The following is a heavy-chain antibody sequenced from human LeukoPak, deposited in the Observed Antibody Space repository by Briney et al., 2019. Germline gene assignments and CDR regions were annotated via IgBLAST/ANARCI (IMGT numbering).Heavy chain of an antibody. CDR1: GFIFNNYA. CDR2: ISGAEDIK. Sequence: GGSLRLSCAASGFIFNNYAMSWVRQAPGKGLEWVSVISGAEDIKDYAASVTGRFTISRDNSMNTMYLQMNSLRDDDTAVYYCAKFTPSEITFGGVIRGAFETWGQGTMVNVSS. J-gene: IGHJ3*02. CDR3: AKFTPSEITFGGVIRGAFET. V-gene: IGHV3-23*01. D-gene: IGHD3-16*01.